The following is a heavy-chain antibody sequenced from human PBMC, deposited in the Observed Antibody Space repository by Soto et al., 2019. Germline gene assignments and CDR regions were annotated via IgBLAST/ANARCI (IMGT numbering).Heavy chain of an antibody. CDR2: IYYSGST. CDR3: ASKVRGAPHYYGMDV. J-gene: IGHJ6*02. CDR1: GGSISSGGYY. Sequence: SETLSLTCTVSGGSISSGGYYWSWIRQHPGKGLEWIGYIYYSGSTYYNPSLKSRVTISVDTSKNQFSLKLSSVTAADTAVYYCASKVRGAPHYYGMDVWGQGTTVTVSS. V-gene: IGHV4-31*03. D-gene: IGHD3-10*01.